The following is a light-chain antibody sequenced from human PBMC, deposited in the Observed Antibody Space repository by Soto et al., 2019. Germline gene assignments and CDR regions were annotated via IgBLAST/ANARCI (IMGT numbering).Light chain of an antibody. V-gene: IGKV2-30*02. CDR1: QSLVHSDGIAY. CDR3: MQGTHCPIT. CDR2: KVS. J-gene: IGKJ5*01. Sequence: DVVMTQSPLSLPVTLGQPASISCRSNQSLVHSDGIAYFSWFQQRPGRSPRRLIYKVSNRNSGVQARFSGSGSGTDFALKISRVEAEDVGVYYCMQGTHCPITFGQGTRLEIK.